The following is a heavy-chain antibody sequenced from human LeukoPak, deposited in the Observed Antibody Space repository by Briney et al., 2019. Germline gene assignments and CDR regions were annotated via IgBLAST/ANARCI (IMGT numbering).Heavy chain of an antibody. J-gene: IGHJ4*02. CDR3: ARALLGALDY. V-gene: IGHV1-46*01. CDR1: GYTFTSYY. D-gene: IGHD7-27*01. CDR2: INPSGGST. Sequence: ASVKVSCMASGYTFTSYYMHWVRRAPGQGLEWMGIINPSGGSTSYAQKFQGRVTMTRDTSTSTVYMELSSLRSEDTAVYYCARALLGALDYWGQGTLVTVSS.